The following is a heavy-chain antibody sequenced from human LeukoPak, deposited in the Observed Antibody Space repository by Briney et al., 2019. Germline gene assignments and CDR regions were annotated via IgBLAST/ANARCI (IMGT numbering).Heavy chain of an antibody. J-gene: IGHJ4*02. D-gene: IGHD2-8*02. Sequence: PGGSLRLSCAGSGFTFSSYTMNWVRQVPGKGLVWVSRIDTDERSTNYADSVKGRFTIFRGNARNTLYLQMNSLRVEDTAVYYCTRGLLGIDYWGQGTLVTVSS. CDR1: GFTFSSYT. CDR2: IDTDERST. V-gene: IGHV3-74*01. CDR3: TRGLLGIDY.